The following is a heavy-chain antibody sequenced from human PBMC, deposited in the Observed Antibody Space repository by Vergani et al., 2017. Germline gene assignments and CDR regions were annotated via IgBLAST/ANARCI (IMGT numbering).Heavy chain of an antibody. CDR1: GGTFSSYA. D-gene: IGHD2-15*01. CDR3: ARGGYCSGGSCYDDYYYYYGMDV. V-gene: IGHV1-18*01. CDR2: ISAYNGNT. Sequence: QVQLVQSGAEVKKPGSSVKVSCKASGGTFSSYAISWVRQAPGQGLEWMGWISAYNGNTNYAQKLQGRVTMTTDTSTSTAYMELRSLRSDDTAVYYCARGGYCSGGSCYDDYYYYYGMDVWGQGTTVTVSS. J-gene: IGHJ6*02.